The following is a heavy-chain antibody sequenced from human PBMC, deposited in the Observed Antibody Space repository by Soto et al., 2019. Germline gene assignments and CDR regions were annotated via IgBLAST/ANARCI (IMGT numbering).Heavy chain of an antibody. CDR3: ARGLDLIGYYSGGSCSRLVWFDP. J-gene: IGHJ5*02. CDR2: ISAYNGNT. CDR1: GYTFTSYG. D-gene: IGHD2-15*01. V-gene: IGHV1-18*04. Sequence: VAAVKVSCKASGYTFTSYGISWVRQAPGQGLEWMGWISAYNGNTNYAQKLQGRVTMTTDTSTSTAYMELRILRSDDTAVYYCARGLDLIGYYSGGSCSRLVWFDPWGQGTLVTVS.